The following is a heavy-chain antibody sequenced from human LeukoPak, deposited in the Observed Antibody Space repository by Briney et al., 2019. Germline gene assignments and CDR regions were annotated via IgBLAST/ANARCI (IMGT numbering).Heavy chain of an antibody. Sequence: SETLSLTCAVYGGSFSGYYWSWIRQPPGKGLEWIGEINHSGSTNYNPSPKSRVTISVDTSKNQFSLKLSSVTAADTAVYYCAREPSYCSSTSCLNWFDPWGQGTLVTVSS. CDR3: AREPSYCSSTSCLNWFDP. J-gene: IGHJ5*02. V-gene: IGHV4-34*01. CDR2: INHSGST. D-gene: IGHD2-2*01. CDR1: GGSFSGYY.